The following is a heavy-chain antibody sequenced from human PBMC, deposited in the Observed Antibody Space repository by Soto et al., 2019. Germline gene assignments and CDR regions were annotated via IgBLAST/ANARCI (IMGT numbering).Heavy chain of an antibody. J-gene: IGHJ4*02. D-gene: IGHD4-17*01. Sequence: VQLVQSGAEVKRPGTTVKISCMVSGSSFSDYYIHWVQQAPGQGLEWMGGIIPIFATPNYAQKFQGRVTITADKSTRTAYMELSNLRSEDTAIYFCARDPDYGANSGLGLVDYWGQGTLVTVTS. CDR1: GSSFSDYY. CDR2: IIPIFATP. CDR3: ARDPDYGANSGLGLVDY. V-gene: IGHV1-69*13.